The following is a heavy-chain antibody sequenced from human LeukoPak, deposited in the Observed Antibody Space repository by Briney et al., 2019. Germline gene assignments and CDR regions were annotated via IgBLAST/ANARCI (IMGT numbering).Heavy chain of an antibody. J-gene: IGHJ2*01. CDR3: ARLSSTVTIDWYFDV. CDR2: IYPGDSDT. Sequence: GESLKISCQGSGYSFSKYWIAWVRQMPGKGLEWMGIIYPGDSDTRFSPSFQGQVTISSDKSISTAYVQWSSLKASDTAVYYCARLSSTVTIDWYFDVWGRGTLVTVSS. V-gene: IGHV5-51*01. CDR1: GYSFSKYW. D-gene: IGHD4-17*01.